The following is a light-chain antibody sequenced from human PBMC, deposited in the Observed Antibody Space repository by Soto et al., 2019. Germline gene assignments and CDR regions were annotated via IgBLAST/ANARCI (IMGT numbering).Light chain of an antibody. Sequence: EIVLTQSPGTLSLSPGERATLSCRASQSVSSSYLAWYQQKPGQTPRLLIYGTSNRATGIPDRFSGSESGTEFTLTISRLEPEDFAVYYCQQYGSSPFTFGPGTKVDIK. V-gene: IGKV3-20*01. CDR2: GTS. CDR3: QQYGSSPFT. CDR1: QSVSSSY. J-gene: IGKJ3*01.